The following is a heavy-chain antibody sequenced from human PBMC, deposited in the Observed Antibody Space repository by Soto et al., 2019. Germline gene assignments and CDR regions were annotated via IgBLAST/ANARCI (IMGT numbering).Heavy chain of an antibody. CDR2: INPSGGST. CDR3: ARALYAPDSLPVGPDPRYYAMDV. D-gene: IGHD2-2*01. J-gene: IGHJ6*02. Sequence: GASVKVSCKASGYTFTSYYMHWVRQAPGQGLEWMGIINPSGGSTSYAQKFQGRVTMTRDTSTSTVYMELSSLRSEDTAVYYCARALYAPDSLPVGPDPRYYAMDVWGPGTTVTLSS. CDR1: GYTFTSYY. V-gene: IGHV1-46*01.